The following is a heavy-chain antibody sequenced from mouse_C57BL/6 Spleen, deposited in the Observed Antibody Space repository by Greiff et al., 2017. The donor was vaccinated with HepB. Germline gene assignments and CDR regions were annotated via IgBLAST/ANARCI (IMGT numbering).Heavy chain of an antibody. CDR1: GFTFSSYA. D-gene: IGHD2-1*01. CDR3: ARDRNGNYGFAY. J-gene: IGHJ3*01. CDR2: ISDGGSYT. Sequence: EVKVVESGGSLVKPGGSLKLSCAASGFTFSSYAMSWVRQTPEKRLEWVATISDGGSYTYYPDNVKGRFTISRDNAKNNLYLQMSHLKSEDTAMYYCARDRNGNYGFAYWGQGTLVTVSA. V-gene: IGHV5-4*01.